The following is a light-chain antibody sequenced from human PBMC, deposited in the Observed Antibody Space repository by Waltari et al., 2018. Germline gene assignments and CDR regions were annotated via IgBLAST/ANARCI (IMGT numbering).Light chain of an antibody. CDR1: ESVPANY. Sequence: EIVLTQSPGTLSLSPGERATLSCRATESVPANYLAWYQPNPGQAPRLLISGASSRATGIPDRFSGRGSGTDFTLTIARLEPEDFAVYYCQQYGETPWTFGQGTKVDLK. CDR3: QQYGETPWT. V-gene: IGKV3-20*01. J-gene: IGKJ1*01. CDR2: GAS.